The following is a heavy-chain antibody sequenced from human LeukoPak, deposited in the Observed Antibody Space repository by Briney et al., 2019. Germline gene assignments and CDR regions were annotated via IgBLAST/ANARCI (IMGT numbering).Heavy chain of an antibody. D-gene: IGHD6-19*01. CDR1: GFTFTSSA. V-gene: IGHV1-58*02. CDR3: AAVAVAGGY. J-gene: IGHJ4*02. Sequence: ASVKVSCKASGFTFTSSAMQWVRQARGQRLEWIGWIVVGSGNTNYAQKFPERVTITSDMSTSTAYMELSSLRSEDTAVYYCAAVAVAGGYWGQGTLVTVSS. CDR2: IVVGSGNT.